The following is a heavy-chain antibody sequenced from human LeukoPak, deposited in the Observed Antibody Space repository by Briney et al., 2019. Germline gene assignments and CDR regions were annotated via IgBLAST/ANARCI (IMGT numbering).Heavy chain of an antibody. CDR1: GFTFSDYY. J-gene: IGHJ4*02. V-gene: IGHV4-59*01. Sequence: GSLRLSCAASGFTFSDYYMSWIRQPPGKGLEWIGYIYYSGRTNYNPSLKTRVTISIDTSKNQFSLTLRSVTAADTAVYYCARGLPFDFWGQGPLVTVSS. CDR2: IYYSGRT. CDR3: ARGLPFDF.